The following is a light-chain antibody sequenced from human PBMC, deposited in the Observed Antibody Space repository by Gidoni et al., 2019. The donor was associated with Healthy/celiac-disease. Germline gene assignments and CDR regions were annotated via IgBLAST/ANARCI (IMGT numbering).Light chain of an antibody. CDR3: QQSYSTPPEGT. V-gene: IGKV1-39*01. J-gene: IGKJ1*01. CDR2: AAS. CDR1: QSISSY. Sequence: DIQMTQSPSSLSASVGDSVTITCRASQSISSYLNWYQQKPGKAPKLLIYAASSLQSGVPSRFSGSGSGTDFTLTISSLQPEDFATYYCQQSYSTPPEGTFGQGTKVEIK.